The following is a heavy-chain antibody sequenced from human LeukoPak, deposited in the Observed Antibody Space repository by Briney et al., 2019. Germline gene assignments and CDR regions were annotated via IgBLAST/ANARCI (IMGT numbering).Heavy chain of an antibody. CDR2: IDGDGSTT. D-gene: IGHD1-26*01. CDR3: AREGPEWEPDY. V-gene: IGHV3-74*01. CDR1: GFTFSSYW. Sequence: GGSLRLSCAASGFTFSSYWMHWVRQAPGKGLVWVSRIDGDGSTTSYADSVKGRFTISRDNAKNTLYLQMNSLRTEDTAVYYCAREGPEWEPDYWGQGTLVTVSS. J-gene: IGHJ4*02.